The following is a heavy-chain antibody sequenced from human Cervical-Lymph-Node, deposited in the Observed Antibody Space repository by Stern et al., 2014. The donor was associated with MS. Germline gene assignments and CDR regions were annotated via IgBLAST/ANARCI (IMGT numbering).Heavy chain of an antibody. V-gene: IGHV3-7*01. D-gene: IGHD2-15*01. CDR2: IKQDGSER. Sequence: EVQLVEYGGGLVQPGGSLRLSCAGSGFSLSSYWMSWVRQAPGKGPELVATIKQDGSERYYVDSVKGRFTISRDNSKNSVFLQMNSLRVDDTSVYYCARDCGSGSCYQTQYYYGVDVWGQGTTVIVSS. CDR1: GFSLSSYW. J-gene: IGHJ6*02. CDR3: ARDCGSGSCYQTQYYYGVDV.